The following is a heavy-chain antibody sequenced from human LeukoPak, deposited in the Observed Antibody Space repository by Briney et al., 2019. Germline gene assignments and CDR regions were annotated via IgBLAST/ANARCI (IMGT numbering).Heavy chain of an antibody. CDR2: ISISGENT. Sequence: GGSLRLPCAASGFTFSSYAMSWVRQAPGKGLEWVSAISISGENTYYADSVKGRFTISRDTSRNTLYLQMHSLRAEDTAVYYCARLISTSSSRSSDYWGQGTLVTVSS. CDR3: ARLISTSSSRSSDY. CDR1: GFTFSSYA. D-gene: IGHD6-6*01. V-gene: IGHV3-23*01. J-gene: IGHJ4*02.